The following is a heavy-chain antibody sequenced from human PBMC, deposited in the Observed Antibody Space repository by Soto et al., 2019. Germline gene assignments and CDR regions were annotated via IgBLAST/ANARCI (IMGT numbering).Heavy chain of an antibody. J-gene: IGHJ4*02. CDR1: GGSISSSSYY. CDR2: IYYSGST. CDR3: AREYYYGSGPWY. V-gene: IGHV4-39*02. D-gene: IGHD3-10*01. Sequence: SETLSLTCTVSGGSISSSSYYWGWIRQPPGKGLEWIGSIYYSGSTYYNPSLKSRVTIYVDTSKNQFSLKLSSVTAADTAVYYCAREYYYGSGPWYWGQGTLVTVSS.